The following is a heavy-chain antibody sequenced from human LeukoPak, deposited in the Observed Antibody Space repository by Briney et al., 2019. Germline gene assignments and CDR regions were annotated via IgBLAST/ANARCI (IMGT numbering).Heavy chain of an antibody. D-gene: IGHD3-22*01. Sequence: RASVKVSCKASGGTFSSYAISWVRQAPGQGLEWMGRIIPILGIANYAQKFQGRVTITADKSTSTAYMELSSLRSEDTAVYYCAREYYYDSNGYCDYWGQGTLVTVSS. J-gene: IGHJ4*02. CDR1: GGTFSSYA. V-gene: IGHV1-69*04. CDR2: IIPILGIA. CDR3: AREYYYDSNGYCDY.